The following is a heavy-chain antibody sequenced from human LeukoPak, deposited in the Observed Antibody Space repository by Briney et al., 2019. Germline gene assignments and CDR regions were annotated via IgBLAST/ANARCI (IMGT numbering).Heavy chain of an antibody. Sequence: EASVKVSCKASGYTFTTYGITWLRQAPGQGLEWMGWISPDNGNTNYAPKFQGRFTVATDTSTYTAYMELRSLRSGDTAMYYCARDLGGYDFDYWGQGTLVTVSS. J-gene: IGHJ4*02. V-gene: IGHV1-18*01. CDR3: ARDLGGYDFDY. CDR1: GYTFTTYG. CDR2: ISPDNGNT. D-gene: IGHD5-12*01.